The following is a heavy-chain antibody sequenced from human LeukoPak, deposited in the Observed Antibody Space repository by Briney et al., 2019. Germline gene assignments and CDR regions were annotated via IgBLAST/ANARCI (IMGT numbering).Heavy chain of an antibody. Sequence: SETLSLTCTVSGGSISSYYWSWIRQPPGKGLEWIGYIYYSGSTNYNPSLKSRVTISVDTSKNQFSLKLSSVTAADTAVYYCARTTYGDYVWFDPWGQGTLVTVSS. D-gene: IGHD4-17*01. J-gene: IGHJ5*02. CDR2: IYYSGST. CDR3: ARTTYGDYVWFDP. CDR1: GGSISSYY. V-gene: IGHV4-59*01.